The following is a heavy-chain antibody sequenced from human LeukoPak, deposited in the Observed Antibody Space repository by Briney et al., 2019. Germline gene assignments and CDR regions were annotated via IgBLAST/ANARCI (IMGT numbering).Heavy chain of an antibody. CDR1: GGSFSGYY. D-gene: IGHD6-13*01. Sequence: SETLSLTCAVYGGSFSGYYWSWIRQPPGKGLEWIGEINHSGSTNYNPSLKSRVTISVDTSKNQFSLKLSSVTAADTAVYYCASPVAAAGTSGYYYMDIWGKGTTVTVSS. CDR3: ASPVAAAGTSGYYYMDI. V-gene: IGHV4-34*01. CDR2: INHSGST. J-gene: IGHJ6*03.